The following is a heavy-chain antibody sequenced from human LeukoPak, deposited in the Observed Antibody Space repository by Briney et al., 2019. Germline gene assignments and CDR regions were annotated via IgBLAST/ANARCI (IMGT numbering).Heavy chain of an antibody. CDR1: GFTFSSYS. CDR2: ISSSSSYI. V-gene: IGHV3-21*01. Sequence: GGSLRLSCAASGFTFSSYSMSWVRQAPGKGLEWVSSISSSSSYIYYADSVKGRFAISRDNAKNSLYLQMNSLRAEDTAVYYCARAYGWDYFDYWGQGTLVTVSS. CDR3: ARAYGWDYFDY. D-gene: IGHD3-10*01. J-gene: IGHJ4*02.